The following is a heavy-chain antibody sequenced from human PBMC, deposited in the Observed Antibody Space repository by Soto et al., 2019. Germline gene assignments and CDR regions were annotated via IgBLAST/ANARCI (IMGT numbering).Heavy chain of an antibody. Sequence: QVQLVQSGAEVKKPGSSVKVSCKASGGTFSSYAISWVRQAPGQGLEWMGGIIPIFGTANYAQKFQGRVTITADESTSTAYMELSSLRSEDTAVYYCAKRNSVATIDYYYGMDVWGQGTTVTVSS. CDR2: IIPIFGTA. CDR1: GGTFSSYA. V-gene: IGHV1-69*01. D-gene: IGHD5-12*01. J-gene: IGHJ6*02. CDR3: AKRNSVATIDYYYGMDV.